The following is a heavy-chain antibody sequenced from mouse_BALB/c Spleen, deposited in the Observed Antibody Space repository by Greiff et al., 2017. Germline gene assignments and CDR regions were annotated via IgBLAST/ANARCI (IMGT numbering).Heavy chain of an antibody. J-gene: IGHJ4*01. CDR1: GYTFTSYC. CDR3: ARDFLLGKDY. D-gene: IGHD4-1*01. V-gene: IGHV1-69*02. Sequence: QVQLQQPGAELVKPGASVKLSCKASGYTFTSYCMHWVKQRPGQGLEWIGEIDPSDSYTNYNQKFKGKATLTVDKSSSTAYMQLSSLTSEDSAVYYCARDFLLGKDYWGQGTSVTVSS. CDR2: IDPSDSYT.